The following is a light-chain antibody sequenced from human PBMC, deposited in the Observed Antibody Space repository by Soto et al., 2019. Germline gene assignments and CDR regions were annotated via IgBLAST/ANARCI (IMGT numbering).Light chain of an antibody. V-gene: IGKV3-11*01. CDR2: DAS. CDR1: QSVSSY. J-gene: IGKJ1*01. Sequence: EIVLTQSPATLSLSPGGRATLSCRASQSVSSYLAWYQQKPGQAPRLLLYDASNRATGIPARFSGRGSGTDFILTISSLEPEDFAVYYCQQRTYWPRTFGQGTKVDIK. CDR3: QQRTYWPRT.